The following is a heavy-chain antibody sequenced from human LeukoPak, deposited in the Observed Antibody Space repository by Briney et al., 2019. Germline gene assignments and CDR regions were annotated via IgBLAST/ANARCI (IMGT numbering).Heavy chain of an antibody. J-gene: IGHJ3*02. V-gene: IGHV1-8*03. CDR3: ARVVMGAKDAFDI. CDR2: MNPNSGNT. Sequence: SVKVSCKASGYTFTSYDINWVRQATGQGLERMGWMNPNSGNTGYAQKFQGRVTITRNTSISTAYMELSSLRSEDTAVYYCARVVMGAKDAFDIWGQGTMVTVSS. CDR1: GYTFTSYD. D-gene: IGHD1-26*01.